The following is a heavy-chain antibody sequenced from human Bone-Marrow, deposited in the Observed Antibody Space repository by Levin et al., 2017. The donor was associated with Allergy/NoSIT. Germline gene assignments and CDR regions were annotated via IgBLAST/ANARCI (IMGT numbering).Heavy chain of an antibody. CDR2: TSPDGSNR. J-gene: IGHJ4*02. CDR3: AKDYQGYTNF. V-gene: IGHV3-30*18. D-gene: IGHD5-24*01. Sequence: PGGSLRLSCVASGFPFRNYAIHWVRQAPGKGLEWVALTSPDGSNRYYADSVKGRFTISRDNSKNTLYLQMDSLRAEDTAVYFCAKDYQGYTNFWGQGTLVTVSS. CDR1: GFPFRNYA.